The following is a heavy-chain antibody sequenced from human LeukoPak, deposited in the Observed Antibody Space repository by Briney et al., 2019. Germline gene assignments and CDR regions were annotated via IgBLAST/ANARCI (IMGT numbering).Heavy chain of an antibody. Sequence: PSETLSLTCAVSGVSISSNLWWTWVRQPPGKGLEWIAEIHHSGSINYNPSLKSRVTISVDTSKNQFSLKLSSVTAADTAVYYCARRSVAGVSNWFDPWCQGTLVTVSS. D-gene: IGHD6-19*01. CDR1: GVSISSNLW. V-gene: IGHV4-4*02. J-gene: IGHJ5*02. CDR2: IHHSGSI. CDR3: ARRSVAGVSNWFDP.